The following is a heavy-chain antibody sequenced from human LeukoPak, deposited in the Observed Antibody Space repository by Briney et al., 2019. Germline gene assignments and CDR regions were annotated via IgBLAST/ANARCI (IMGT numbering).Heavy chain of an antibody. CDR3: ARSIAVAGTRAFDI. D-gene: IGHD6-19*01. J-gene: IGHJ3*02. CDR1: GGSISSGGYS. Sequence: SQTLSLTCAVSGGSISSGGYSWSWIRQPPGKGLEWIGYIYHSGSTYYNPSLKSRVTISVDRSKNQFSLKLSSVTAADTAVYYCARSIAVAGTRAFDIWGQETMVTVSS. V-gene: IGHV4-30-2*01. CDR2: IYHSGST.